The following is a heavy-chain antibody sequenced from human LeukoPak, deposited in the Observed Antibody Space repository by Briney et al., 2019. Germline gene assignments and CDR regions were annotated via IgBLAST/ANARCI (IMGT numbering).Heavy chain of an antibody. Sequence: ASVKVSCKASGGTFSSYAISWVRQAPGKGLEWMGGFDPEDGETIYAQKFQGRVTMTEDTSTDTAYMELSSLRSEDTAVYYCATPPRGGSYSTFDYWGQGTLVTVSS. CDR3: ATPPRGGSYSTFDY. V-gene: IGHV1-24*01. J-gene: IGHJ4*02. CDR1: GGTFSSYA. D-gene: IGHD1-26*01. CDR2: FDPEDGET.